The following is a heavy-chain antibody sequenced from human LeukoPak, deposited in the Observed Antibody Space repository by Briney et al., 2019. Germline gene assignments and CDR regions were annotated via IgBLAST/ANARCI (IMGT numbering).Heavy chain of an antibody. CDR3: ASQSYDSSGYDDY. CDR2: INHSGST. D-gene: IGHD3-22*01. J-gene: IGHJ4*02. CDR1: GGSFSGYY. V-gene: IGHV4-34*01. Sequence: SETLSLTCAVYGGSFSGYYWSWIRQPPGKGLEWIGEINHSGSTNYNPSLKSRVTISVDTSKNQFSLKLSSVTAADTAVYYCASQSYDSSGYDDYWGQGTLVTVSS.